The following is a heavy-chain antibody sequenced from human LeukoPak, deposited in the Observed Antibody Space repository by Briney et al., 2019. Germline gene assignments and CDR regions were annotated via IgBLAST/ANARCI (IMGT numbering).Heavy chain of an antibody. V-gene: IGHV3-74*01. D-gene: IGHD3-3*01. CDR3: ASVIGGYYPPVEAFDI. CDR1: GFTISAYW. CDR2: IKGDGSSR. Sequence: PGGSLRLSCAASGFTISAYWMHWVRQVPGEGLVWVSRIKGDGSSRNYADSVKGRFTISRDNAKNTLYLQMSSLRANDTAVYYCASVIGGYYPPVEAFDIWGQGTMVTVSS. J-gene: IGHJ3*02.